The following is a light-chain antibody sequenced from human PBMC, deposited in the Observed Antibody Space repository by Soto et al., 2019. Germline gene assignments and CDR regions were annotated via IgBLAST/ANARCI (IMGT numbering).Light chain of an antibody. CDR1: ESLLHTDGNTY. CDR2: NAS. J-gene: IGKJ2*01. V-gene: IGKV2-24*01. Sequence: DVVMTQTPLSSPVTLGQPASFSCRSSESLLHTDGNTYLNWLQQRPGQPPRLLIYNASYLFSGVPDRFSGSGAGTDFTLKISRVEPEDVGTYYCMQATKYPPYTFGQGTKLEIE. CDR3: MQATKYPPYT.